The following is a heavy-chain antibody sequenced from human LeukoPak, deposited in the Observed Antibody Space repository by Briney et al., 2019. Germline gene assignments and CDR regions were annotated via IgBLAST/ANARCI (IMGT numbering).Heavy chain of an antibody. CDR3: QRVTIFGVVIDFDY. D-gene: IGHD3-3*01. J-gene: IGHJ4*02. Sequence: ASVKVSCKASGYAFDYYGITWVRQAPGQGLEWVGWISLNNGNTHYSKYAQKFQGRVTLTADTSTATAYMELRGLRSDDTAVYYCQRVTIFGVVIDFDYWGQGTLVAVSS. CDR2: ISLNNGNT. CDR1: GYAFDYYG. V-gene: IGHV1-18*01.